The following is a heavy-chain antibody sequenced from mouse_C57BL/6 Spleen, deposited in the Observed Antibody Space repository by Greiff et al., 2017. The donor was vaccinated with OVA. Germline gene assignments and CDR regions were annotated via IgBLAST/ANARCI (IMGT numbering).Heavy chain of an antibody. Sequence: QVQLQQPGTELVKPGASVKLSCKASGYTFTSYWMHWVKQRPGQGLEWIGNINPSNGGTNYNEKFKSKATLTVDKSSSPAYMQLSSLTSEDSAVYYCAGAGLYYYGPHYWYFDVWGTGTTVTVSS. J-gene: IGHJ1*03. V-gene: IGHV1-53*01. CDR2: INPSNGGT. CDR3: AGAGLYYYGPHYWYFDV. CDR1: GYTFTSYW. D-gene: IGHD1-1*01.